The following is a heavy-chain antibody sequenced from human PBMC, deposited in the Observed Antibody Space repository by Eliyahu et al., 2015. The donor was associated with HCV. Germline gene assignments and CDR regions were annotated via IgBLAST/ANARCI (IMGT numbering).Heavy chain of an antibody. CDR2: IYYSGST. D-gene: IGHD4-17*01. Sequence: QVQLQESGPGLVKPSQTLSLTCTVSGGSISXGGYYWSWIRQHPGKGLEWIGYIYYSGSTYYNPSLKSRVTISVDTSKNQFSLKLSSVTAADTAVYYCARAATLEGDYEILLDYWGQGTLVTVSS. CDR3: ARAATLEGDYEILLDY. J-gene: IGHJ4*02. CDR1: GGSISXGGYY. V-gene: IGHV4-31*03.